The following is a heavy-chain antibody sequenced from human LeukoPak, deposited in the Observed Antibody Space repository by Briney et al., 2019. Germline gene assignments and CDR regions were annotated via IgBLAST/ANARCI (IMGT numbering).Heavy chain of an antibody. D-gene: IGHD2-2*01. J-gene: IGHJ2*01. CDR1: GGSISSYY. Sequence: PSETLSLTCTVSGGSISSYYWSWIRQPPGKGLEWIGYIYYSGSTNYNPSLKSRVTISVDTSKNQFSLKLSSVTAADTAVYYCARHLRYCTSTSCYPHWYFDLWGRGTLVTVSS. V-gene: IGHV4-59*08. CDR2: IYYSGST. CDR3: ARHLRYCTSTSCYPHWYFDL.